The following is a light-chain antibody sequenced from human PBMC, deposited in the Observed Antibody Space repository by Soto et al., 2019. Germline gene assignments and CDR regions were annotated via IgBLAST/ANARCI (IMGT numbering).Light chain of an antibody. V-gene: IGLV2-8*01. CDR1: IRHVGGYNY. CDR3: RSYVGSDVFV. J-gene: IGLJ1*01. CDR2: EVT. Sequence: QCMPTLPRSACGSPGQSFHMSCTGTIRHVGGYNYVAWYQQHPGKAPKLMIYEVTKRPSGVPDRFSGSKSGNTAFLTVSGLQPGDEADYYCRSYVGSDVFVFGTGTKVTVL.